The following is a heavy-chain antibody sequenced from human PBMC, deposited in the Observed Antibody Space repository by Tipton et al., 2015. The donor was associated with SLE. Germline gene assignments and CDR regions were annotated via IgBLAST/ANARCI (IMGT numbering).Heavy chain of an antibody. D-gene: IGHD3-10*01. J-gene: IGHJ4*02. Sequence: QVQLVQSGAEVKKPGASVKVSCKASGYTFHGYYMSWVRQAPGQGLEWMGWINPNNGDTFYTQKFQGRVTLTRDTSISTAYMELRRLRSDDTAVYYCARAKASRGRLKYWGQGALVTVSS. V-gene: IGHV1-2*02. CDR1: GYTFHGYY. CDR3: ARAKASRGRLKY. CDR2: INPNNGDT.